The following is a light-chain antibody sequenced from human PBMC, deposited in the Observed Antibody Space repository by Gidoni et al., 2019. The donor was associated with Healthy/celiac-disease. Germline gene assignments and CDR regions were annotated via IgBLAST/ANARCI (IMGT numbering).Light chain of an antibody. CDR2: LGS. CDR1: KSLLHSNGYNY. J-gene: IGKJ5*01. V-gene: IGKV2-28*01. Sequence: DIVRTQSPRSLPVTPGEPASISCRSSKSLLHSNGYNYLDWYLQKPGQSHQLLIYLGSNRASGVPDRFSSSGSGTDFTLKISRVEAEDVGVYYCMQALQSPIPLGQGTRLEIK. CDR3: MQALQSPIP.